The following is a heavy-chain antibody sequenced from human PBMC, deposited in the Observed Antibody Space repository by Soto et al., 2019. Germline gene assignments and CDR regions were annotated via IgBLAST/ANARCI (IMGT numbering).Heavy chain of an antibody. J-gene: IGHJ6*02. D-gene: IGHD3-10*01. Sequence: GGSLRLSCAASGFTFSSYGMHWVRQAPGKGLEWVAVIWYDGSNKYYADSVKGRFTISRDNSKNTLYLQMNSLRAEDTAVYYCARRTGGSGSYYYYYYGMDVWGQGTTVTVSS. CDR3: ARRTGGSGSYYYYYYGMDV. CDR2: IWYDGSNK. V-gene: IGHV3-33*01. CDR1: GFTFSSYG.